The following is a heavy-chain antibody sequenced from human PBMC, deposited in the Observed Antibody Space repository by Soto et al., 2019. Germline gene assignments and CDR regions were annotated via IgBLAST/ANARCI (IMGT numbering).Heavy chain of an antibody. D-gene: IGHD4-17*01. V-gene: IGHV3-21*02. CDR3: ARENAYGDPNSFDY. Sequence: EVQLVESGGGLVKPGGSLRLSCTASGFTFSSYNMNWVRQAPGKGLEWVSSISSSSNYIYYADSMKGRFTISRDNAKNLLYLQMNSLRAEDTAVYYCARENAYGDPNSFDYWGQGTLVTVAS. CDR2: ISSSSNYI. CDR1: GFTFSSYN. J-gene: IGHJ4*02.